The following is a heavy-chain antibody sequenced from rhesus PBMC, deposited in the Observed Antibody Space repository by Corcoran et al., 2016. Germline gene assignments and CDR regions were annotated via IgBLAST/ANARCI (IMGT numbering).Heavy chain of an antibody. CDR3: VRRPEQWQAYFDD. CDR2: IGGNSCST. D-gene: IGHD5-24*01. CDR1: GYSISSGSG. V-gene: IGHV4-127*01. J-gene: IGHJ4*01. Sequence: QVQLQESGPGLVKPSETLSLTCGVSGYSISSGSGWSWIRQSPGKGLEWIGYIGGNSCSTNYNPSLRSRVPISKVTAKNQFSLKMRSMTAADTAVYYCVRRPEQWQAYFDDWGQGVLVTVSS.